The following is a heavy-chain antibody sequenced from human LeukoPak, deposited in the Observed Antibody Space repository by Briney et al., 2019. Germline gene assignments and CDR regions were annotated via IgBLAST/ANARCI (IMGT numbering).Heavy chain of an antibody. J-gene: IGHJ5*02. CDR1: GGSFSGYY. V-gene: IGHV4-34*01. Sequence: TSSETLSLTCAVYGGSFSGYYWSWIPQPPRKGLEGIGYIYHSESTYYNPSLKSRVTISVDRSKNQFSLKLSSVTAADTAVYYCARTGGVVVPAADWFDPWGQGTLVTVSS. CDR3: ARTGGVVVPAADWFDP. D-gene: IGHD2-2*01. CDR2: IYHSEST.